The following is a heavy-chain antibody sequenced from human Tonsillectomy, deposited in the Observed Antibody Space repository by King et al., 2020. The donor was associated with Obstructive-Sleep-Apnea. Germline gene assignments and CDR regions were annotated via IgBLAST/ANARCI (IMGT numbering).Heavy chain of an antibody. D-gene: IGHD3-10*01. Sequence: QLQESGPGLVKPSQTLSLTCTVSGGSISSGGYYWSWIRQHPGKGLEWIGYIYYSGSTYYNPSLKSRVTISVDTSKNQFSLKLSSVTAADTAVYYCARDALWFGEPGWFDPWGQGTLVTVSS. CDR3: ARDALWFGEPGWFDP. V-gene: IGHV4-31*03. CDR1: GGSISSGGYY. J-gene: IGHJ5*02. CDR2: IYYSGST.